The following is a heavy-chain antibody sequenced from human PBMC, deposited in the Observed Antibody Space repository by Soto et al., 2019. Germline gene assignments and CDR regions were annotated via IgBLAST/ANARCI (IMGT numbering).Heavy chain of an antibody. CDR1: GYTFTRYS. CDR2: ITPTGEAT. V-gene: IGHV1-46*01. Sequence: QVHLVQSGAEVKKPGASVKVSCKASGYTFTRYSMHCVRQAPGQGLEWMGVITPTGEATYNAQKFQGRLTMTWDTSTSAVHMELSSLRSEDTAFYYCVRDWGGYYFDYWGQGTLVTVSS. CDR3: VRDWGGYYFDY. D-gene: IGHD3-16*01. J-gene: IGHJ4*02.